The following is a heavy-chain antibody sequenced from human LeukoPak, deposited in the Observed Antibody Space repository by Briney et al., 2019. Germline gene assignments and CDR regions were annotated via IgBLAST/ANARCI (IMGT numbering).Heavy chain of an antibody. CDR1: GGSISSGGYY. Sequence: PSQILSLTCTVSGGSISSGGYYWSWIRQHPGKGLEWIGYIYYSGSTYYNPSLKSRVTISVDTSKNQFSLKLSSVTAADTAVYYCARAPVSDFDWSLGGFDYWGQGTLVTVSS. V-gene: IGHV4-31*03. D-gene: IGHD3-9*01. CDR3: ARAPVSDFDWSLGGFDY. J-gene: IGHJ4*02. CDR2: IYYSGST.